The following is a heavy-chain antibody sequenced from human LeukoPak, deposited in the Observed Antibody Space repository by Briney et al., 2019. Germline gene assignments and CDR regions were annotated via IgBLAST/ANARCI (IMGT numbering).Heavy chain of an antibody. J-gene: IGHJ4*02. CDR2: INPNSGGT. CDR1: GYTFTGYY. V-gene: IGHV1-2*02. Sequence: ASVKVSCKASGYTFTGYYMHWVRQAPGQGLEWMGWINPNSGGTNYAQKFRGRVTMTRDTSISTAYMELSRLRSDDTAVYYCARDRRDGYNYEQVFDYWGQGTLVTVSS. CDR3: ARDRRDGYNYEQVFDY. D-gene: IGHD5-24*01.